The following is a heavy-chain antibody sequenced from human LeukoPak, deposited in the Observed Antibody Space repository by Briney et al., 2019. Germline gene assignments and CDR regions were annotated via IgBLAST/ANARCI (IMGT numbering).Heavy chain of an antibody. J-gene: IGHJ4*02. Sequence: GGSLRLSCAASGFTFSSYAMHWVRQAPGKGLEWVAVISYDGSNKYYADSVKGRFTISRDNSKNTLYLQMNSLRAEDTAVYYCARGQRYNWNYASLDYWGQGTLVTVSS. CDR3: ARGQRYNWNYASLDY. CDR2: ISYDGSNK. D-gene: IGHD1-7*01. CDR1: GFTFSSYA. V-gene: IGHV3-30-3*01.